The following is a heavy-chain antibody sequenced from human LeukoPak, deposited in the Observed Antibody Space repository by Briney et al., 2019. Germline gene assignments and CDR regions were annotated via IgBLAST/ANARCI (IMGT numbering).Heavy chain of an antibody. Sequence: PGGSLRLSCAASGFTFSDYYMSWIRQAPGKGLEWISYIGNSGSTIYYADSVKGRFTISRDNSKNTLYLQMNSLRAEDTAVYYCAKKLLTVTTWGFDYWGQGTLVTVSS. J-gene: IGHJ4*02. V-gene: IGHV3-11*01. CDR2: IGNSGSTI. D-gene: IGHD4-11*01. CDR1: GFTFSDYY. CDR3: AKKLLTVTTWGFDY.